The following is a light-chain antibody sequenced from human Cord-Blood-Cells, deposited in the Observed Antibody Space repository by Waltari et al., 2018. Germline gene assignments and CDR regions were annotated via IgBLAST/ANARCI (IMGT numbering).Light chain of an antibody. V-gene: IGLV3-19*01. CDR2: GKN. Sequence: SSELTQDPSVSAALGQTVTITCQGDSLRSYYASWYQQKPGQAPVLVIYGKNNRPSGIPDRFSGSSSGNTASLTRTGAQAEDEADYYCNSRDSSGNVFGTGTKVTVL. CDR1: SLRSYY. J-gene: IGLJ1*01. CDR3: NSRDSSGNV.